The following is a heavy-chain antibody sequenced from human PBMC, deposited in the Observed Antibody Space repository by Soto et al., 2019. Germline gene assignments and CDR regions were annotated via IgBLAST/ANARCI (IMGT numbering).Heavy chain of an antibody. CDR2: VSHDGRNT. D-gene: IGHD6-19*01. J-gene: IGHJ4*02. V-gene: IGHV3-30*18. CDR3: AKGGRQWLVTSDFNY. Sequence: VQLVESGGGVVQPGRSLRLSCAASGFTFSDYAMHWVRQAPGKGLVWVAVVSHDGRNTHYADSVKGRFTISRDSSKNTVSLEMTSLGAEDTAVYYCAKGGRQWLVTSDFNYWGQGALVTVSS. CDR1: GFTFSDYA.